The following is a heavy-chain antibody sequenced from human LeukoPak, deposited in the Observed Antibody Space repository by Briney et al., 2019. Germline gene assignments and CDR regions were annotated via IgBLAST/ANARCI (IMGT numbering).Heavy chain of an antibody. J-gene: IGHJ4*02. CDR3: ARSRPYGDYIFDY. D-gene: IGHD4-17*01. V-gene: IGHV4-34*01. CDR2: INHSGST. Sequence: SETLSLTCAVYGGSLSGYYWSWIRQPPGKGLEWIGEINHSGSTNYNPSLKSRVTISVDTSKNQFSLKLSSVTAADTAVYYCARSRPYGDYIFDYWGQGTLVTVSS. CDR1: GGSLSGYY.